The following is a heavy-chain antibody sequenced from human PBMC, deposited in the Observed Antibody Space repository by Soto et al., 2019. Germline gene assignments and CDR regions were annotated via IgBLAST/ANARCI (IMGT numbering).Heavy chain of an antibody. D-gene: IGHD3-16*01. J-gene: IGHJ4*02. CDR1: GGSTNTRSDY. V-gene: IGHV4-39*01. CDR3: ARQPRGPGYGERGLYFDY. CDR2: VYYSGRT. Sequence: NPSETLSLTCTVSGGSTNTRSDYWGWIRQPPGKGLEWIGSVYYSGRTYDNPSLQSRVTISVDTSRNQFSLKLMSVTAADTAVYFCARQPRGPGYGERGLYFDYWGQGTLVTVSS.